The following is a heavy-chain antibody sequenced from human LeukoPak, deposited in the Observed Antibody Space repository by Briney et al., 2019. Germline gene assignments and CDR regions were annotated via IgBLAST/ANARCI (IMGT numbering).Heavy chain of an antibody. CDR2: INPSGGST. V-gene: IGHV1-46*01. CDR1: GFTFTNYN. Sequence: ASVKVSCKASGFTFTNYNMHWVRQAPGQGLEWMGIINPSGGSTNYAQNFQARVTMTRDTSTSTVYMELSSLRSEDTAVYYCARVRDGYNDAYDIWGQGTMVTVPA. CDR3: ARVRDGYNDAYDI. J-gene: IGHJ3*02. D-gene: IGHD5-24*01.